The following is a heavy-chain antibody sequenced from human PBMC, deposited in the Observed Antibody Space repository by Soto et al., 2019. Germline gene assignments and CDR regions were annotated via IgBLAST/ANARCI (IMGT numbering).Heavy chain of an antibody. J-gene: IGHJ4*02. D-gene: IGHD3-22*01. CDR1: GYTWNNYA. CDR2: INTGDVNA. V-gene: IGHV1-3*04. Sequence: ASVKVSCKASGYTWNNYAMHWVRQAPGQRLEWMGWINTGDVNAKYSQNFQGRVTITKDTSASTVYMELSSLRSEDTAVYYCARPYKLYYFDSSGYLAYWGQGTLVTVS. CDR3: ARPYKLYYFDSSGYLAY.